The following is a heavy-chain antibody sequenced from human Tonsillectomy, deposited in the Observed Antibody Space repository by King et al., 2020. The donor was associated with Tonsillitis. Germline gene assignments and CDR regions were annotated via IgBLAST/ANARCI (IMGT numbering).Heavy chain of an antibody. D-gene: IGHD3-22*01. CDR2: IYYSGST. V-gene: IGHV4-59*01. Sequence: QLQESGPGLVKPSETLSLTCTVSGGSISSYYWSWIRQPPGKGLEWIGYIYYSGSTNYNPSLKSPATISVDTSKNQISLKLSSGTATDTAVYYCARDLGGYYYDSSGYYLGWFDPWGQGTLVTVSS. CDR3: ARDLGGYYYDSSGYYLGWFDP. J-gene: IGHJ5*02. CDR1: GGSISSYY.